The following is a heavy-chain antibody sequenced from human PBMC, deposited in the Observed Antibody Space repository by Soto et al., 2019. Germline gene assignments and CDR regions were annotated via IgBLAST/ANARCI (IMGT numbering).Heavy chain of an antibody. CDR3: ARDLYSSSPTPDY. CDR2: ISSSSSTI. V-gene: IGHV3-48*01. D-gene: IGHD6-6*01. Sequence: EVQLVESGGGLVQPGGSLRLSCAASEFTFSSYSMNWVRQAPGKGLEWVSYISSSSSTIYYADSVKGRFTISRDNAKNSLYLQMNSLRAEDTAVYYCARDLYSSSPTPDYWGQGTLVTVSS. J-gene: IGHJ4*02. CDR1: EFTFSSYS.